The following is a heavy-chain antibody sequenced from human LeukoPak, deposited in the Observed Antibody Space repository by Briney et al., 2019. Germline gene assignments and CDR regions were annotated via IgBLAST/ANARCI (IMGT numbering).Heavy chain of an antibody. V-gene: IGHV3-30*02. J-gene: IGHJ4*02. CDR3: AKDGGYCSSTSCYVILDY. Sequence: GGSLRLSCAASGFTFSSYGMHWVRQAPGKGLEWVAFIRYDGSNKYYADSVKGRFTISRDDSKNTLYLQMNSLRAEDTAVYYCAKDGGYCSSTSCYVILDYWGQGTLVTVSS. CDR1: GFTFSSYG. CDR2: IRYDGSNK. D-gene: IGHD2-2*01.